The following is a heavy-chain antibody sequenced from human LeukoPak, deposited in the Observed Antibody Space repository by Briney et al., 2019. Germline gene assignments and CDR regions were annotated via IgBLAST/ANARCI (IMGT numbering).Heavy chain of an antibody. V-gene: IGHV3-7*01. CDR2: IKQDGSEK. Sequence: GGSLRLSCAASGFTFSSYWMSWVRQAPGKGLEWVANIKQDGSEKYYVDSVKGRFTISRDNAKNSLYLQMNSLRAEDTAVYYCARGEEMATINHYYYMDVWGKGTTVTVSS. J-gene: IGHJ6*03. D-gene: IGHD5-24*01. CDR3: ARGEEMATINHYYYMDV. CDR1: GFTFSSYW.